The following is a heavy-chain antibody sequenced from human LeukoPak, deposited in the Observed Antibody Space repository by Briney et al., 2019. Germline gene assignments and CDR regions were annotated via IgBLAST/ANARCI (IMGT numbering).Heavy chain of an antibody. V-gene: IGHV4-30-2*01. CDR2: IYHSGST. CDR1: GGSISSGCYS. J-gene: IGHJ6*02. Sequence: SETLSLTCAVSGGSISSGCYSWSWIRQPPGKGLEWIGYIYHSGSTYYNPSLKSRVTISVDRSKNQFSLKLSSVTAADTAVYYCARTDYDFWSGYTYGMDVWGQGTTVTVSS. D-gene: IGHD3-3*01. CDR3: ARTDYDFWSGYTYGMDV.